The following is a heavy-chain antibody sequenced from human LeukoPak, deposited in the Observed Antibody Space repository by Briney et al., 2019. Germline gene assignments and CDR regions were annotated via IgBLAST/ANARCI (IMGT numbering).Heavy chain of an antibody. CDR1: GYTFTSYG. CDR2: ISAYNGNT. V-gene: IGHV1-18*01. Sequence: ASVKVSCKASGYTFTSYGISWVRQAPGQGLEWMGWISAYNGNTNYAQKLQGRVTMTTDTSTSTAYMELRSLRSDDTAVYYCARVIVDRPDCSSTSCYYYYMDVWGKGTTVTVSS. CDR3: ARVIVDRPDCSSTSCYYYYMDV. J-gene: IGHJ6*03. D-gene: IGHD2-2*01.